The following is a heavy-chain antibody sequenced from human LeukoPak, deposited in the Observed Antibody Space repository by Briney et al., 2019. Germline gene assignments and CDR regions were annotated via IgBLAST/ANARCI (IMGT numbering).Heavy chain of an antibody. CDR2: ISSSSTI. Sequence: GGSLRLSCAASGFTFSSYSMNWVRQAPGKGLEWVSYISSSSTIYYADSVKGRFTISRDNAKNSLYLQMNSLRAEDTAVYYCARASYSSSELDYWGQGTLVTVSS. CDR3: ARASYSSSELDY. D-gene: IGHD6-6*01. J-gene: IGHJ4*02. V-gene: IGHV3-48*01. CDR1: GFTFSSYS.